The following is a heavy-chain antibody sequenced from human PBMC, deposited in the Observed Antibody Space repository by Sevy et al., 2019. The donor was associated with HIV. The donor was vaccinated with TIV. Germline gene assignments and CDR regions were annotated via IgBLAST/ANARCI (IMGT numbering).Heavy chain of an antibody. Sequence: GSLRLSCAASGFTFNTHAMHWVRQAPGKGLEWVALISYDGIIKYYADSVKGRLTISRDNSKNTLSLQMNSVRIEDTAVYYCAREGGYTSAWSPGNYWGQGTLVTVSS. D-gene: IGHD6-19*01. CDR3: AREGGYTSAWSPGNY. J-gene: IGHJ4*02. CDR1: GFTFNTHA. V-gene: IGHV3-30*04. CDR2: ISYDGIIK.